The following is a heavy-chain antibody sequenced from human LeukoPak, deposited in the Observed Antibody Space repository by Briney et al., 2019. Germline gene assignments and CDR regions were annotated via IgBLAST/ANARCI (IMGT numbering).Heavy chain of an antibody. CDR3: ATGIVAAGIPSS. V-gene: IGHV1-24*01. CDR1: GYTLTELS. D-gene: IGHD6-13*01. Sequence: ASVKVSCKVSGYTLTELSMHWVRQAPGKGLEWMGGFDPEDGETIYAQKFQGRVTMTEDTSTDTAYMELSSLRSEDTAVYYCATGIVAAGIPSSWGQGTLVTVSS. J-gene: IGHJ4*02. CDR2: FDPEDGET.